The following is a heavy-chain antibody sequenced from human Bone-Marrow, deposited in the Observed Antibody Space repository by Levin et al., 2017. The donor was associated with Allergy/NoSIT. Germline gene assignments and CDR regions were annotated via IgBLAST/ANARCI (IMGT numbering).Heavy chain of an antibody. CDR3: ARSGFYRPKCHFDY. CDR1: GGSFSGYY. D-gene: IGHD2-2*02. Sequence: SETLSLTCAVYGGSFSGYYWTWIRQPPGKGLEWIGTINHSGSTNYNPSLKNRVTISVDTSKTQFSLKLTPVTAADTAMFFCARSGFYRPKCHFDYWGQGTLVTVSS. CDR2: INHSGST. J-gene: IGHJ4*02. V-gene: IGHV4-34*01.